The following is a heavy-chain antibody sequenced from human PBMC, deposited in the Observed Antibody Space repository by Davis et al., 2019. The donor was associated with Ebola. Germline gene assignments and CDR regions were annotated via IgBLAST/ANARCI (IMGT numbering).Heavy chain of an antibody. J-gene: IGHJ6*02. CDR2: IYSGGST. V-gene: IGHV3-53*01. Sequence: PGGSLRLSCAASGFTVSSNYMSWVRQAPGKGLEWVSVIYSGGSTYYADSVKGRFTISRDNSKNTLYLQMNSLRAEDTAVYYCARGVLIRHSEDGMDVWGQGTTVTVSS. D-gene: IGHD1-1*01. CDR3: ARGVLIRHSEDGMDV. CDR1: GFTVSSNY.